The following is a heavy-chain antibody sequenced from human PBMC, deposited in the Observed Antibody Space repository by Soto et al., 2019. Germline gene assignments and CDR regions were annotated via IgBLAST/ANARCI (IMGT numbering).Heavy chain of an antibody. CDR1: GGSFSGYY. D-gene: IGHD6-19*01. CDR2: INHSGST. CDR3: ASQYSSGWYYFDY. J-gene: IGHJ4*02. V-gene: IGHV4-34*01. Sequence: SETLSLTCAVYGGSFSGYYWSWIRQPPGKGLEWIGEINHSGSTNYNPSLKSRVTISVDTSKNQFSLKLSSVTAADTAVYYCASQYSSGWYYFDYWGQGTLVTVSS.